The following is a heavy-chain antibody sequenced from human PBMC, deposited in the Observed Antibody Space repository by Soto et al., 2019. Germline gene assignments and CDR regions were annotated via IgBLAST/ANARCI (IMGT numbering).Heavy chain of an antibody. V-gene: IGHV4-34*01. CDR2: INHSGST. CDR3: ARGRYDFWSALQRHWFDP. Sequence: VQLQQWGAGLLKPSEALSLTCAVYGGSFSGYYWSWIRQPPGKGLEWCGEINHSGSTNYNPSLKVRVTIPVEPSKDQFYLKMSYVTAPETAVYYCARGRYDFWSALQRHWFDPWGQGTLVTVSS. CDR1: GGSFSGYY. J-gene: IGHJ5*02. D-gene: IGHD3-3*01.